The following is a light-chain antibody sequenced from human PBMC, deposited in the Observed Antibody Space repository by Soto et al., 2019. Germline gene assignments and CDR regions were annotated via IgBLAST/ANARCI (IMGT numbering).Light chain of an antibody. CDR2: GSS. V-gene: IGLV1-40*01. Sequence: QSVLTQPPSVSGAPGQRVTISCTGSSSNIGAGYDVHWYQQLPGTAPKLLIFGSSNRPSGVPDRFSGSKSRTSASLAITGLQAEDEADYYCQVWDRSTRVFGGGTQLTVL. CDR3: QVWDRSTRV. CDR1: SSNIGAGYD. J-gene: IGLJ3*02.